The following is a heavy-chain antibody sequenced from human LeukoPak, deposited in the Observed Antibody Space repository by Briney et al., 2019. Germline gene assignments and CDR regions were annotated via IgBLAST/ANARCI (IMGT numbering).Heavy chain of an antibody. Sequence: ASVKVSRKASGYTFTSYDINWVRQATGQGLEWMGWMNPNSGNTGYAQKFQGRVTMTRNTSISTAYMELSSLRSEDTAVYYCARGSEWLRRDYYYYMDVWGKGTTVTVSS. CDR3: ARGSEWLRRDYYYYMDV. CDR1: GYTFTSYD. D-gene: IGHD5-12*01. V-gene: IGHV1-8*01. J-gene: IGHJ6*03. CDR2: MNPNSGNT.